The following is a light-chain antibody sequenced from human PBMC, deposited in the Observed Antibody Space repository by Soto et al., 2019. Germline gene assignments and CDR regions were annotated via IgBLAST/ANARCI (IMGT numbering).Light chain of an antibody. CDR2: EVN. Sequence: QSVLTQPPSASGSPGQSVTISCTGTSGDVGANNYVSWYQQQPDKAPKLMIYEVNKRPSGVPDRFSGSKSGNTASLTVSGLQAEDEADYYCCSYAGSNKLVFGGGTKLTVL. J-gene: IGLJ2*01. V-gene: IGLV2-8*01. CDR3: CSYAGSNKLV. CDR1: SGDVGANNY.